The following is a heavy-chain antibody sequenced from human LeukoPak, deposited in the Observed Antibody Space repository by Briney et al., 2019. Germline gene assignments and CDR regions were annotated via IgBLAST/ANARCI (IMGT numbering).Heavy chain of an antibody. CDR2: IIPILGIA. CDR3: ARSQIQLWLSGFDY. CDR1: GGTFSSYA. V-gene: IGHV1-69*04. J-gene: IGHJ4*02. Sequence: ASVKVSCKASGGTFSSYAISWVRQAPGQGLEWMGRIIPILGIANYAQKFQGRVTITADKSTSTAYMELSSLRSEDTAVYYCARSQIQLWLSGFDYWGQGTLVTVSS. D-gene: IGHD5-18*01.